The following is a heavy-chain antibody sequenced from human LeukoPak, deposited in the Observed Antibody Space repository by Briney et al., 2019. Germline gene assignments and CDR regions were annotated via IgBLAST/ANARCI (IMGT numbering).Heavy chain of an antibody. V-gene: IGHV4-61*08. D-gene: IGHD3-3*01. CDR3: ARAPTTIFGVVQGMDV. CDR1: GGSISSGGYS. Sequence: SQTLSLTCAVSGGSISSGGYSWSWIRQPPGKGLEWIGYIYYSGSTNYNPSLKSRVTISVDTSKNQFSLKLSSVTAADTAVYYCARAPTTIFGVVQGMDVWGQGTTVTVSS. J-gene: IGHJ6*02. CDR2: IYYSGST.